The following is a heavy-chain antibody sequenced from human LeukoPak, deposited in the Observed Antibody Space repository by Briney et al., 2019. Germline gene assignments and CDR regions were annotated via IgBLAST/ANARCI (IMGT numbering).Heavy chain of an antibody. Sequence: GGSLRLSCAASGFTFSSYSMNWVRQAPGKRLEWGSSISSSSGYIYYADSLKGRFTISRDSAENSLYLQMNSLRAGDTAVYYCAREGGIAYYDSSGYSYFDYWGQGPLVTVSS. J-gene: IGHJ4*02. CDR2: ISSSSGYI. CDR1: GFTFSSYS. D-gene: IGHD3-22*01. CDR3: AREGGIAYYDSSGYSYFDY. V-gene: IGHV3-21*01.